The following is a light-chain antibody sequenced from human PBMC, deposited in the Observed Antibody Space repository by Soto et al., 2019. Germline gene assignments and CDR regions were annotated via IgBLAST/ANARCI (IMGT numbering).Light chain of an antibody. CDR3: QQYYSYPRT. Sequence: AIRMTHSPSSLSASTGDRVTITCRASQGISSDLAWYQQKPGKAPKLLIYAASTLQSGVPSRFSGSGSGTDFTLTISCLQSEDFATYYCQQYYSYPRTFGQGTKVDIK. J-gene: IGKJ1*01. CDR2: AAS. V-gene: IGKV1-8*01. CDR1: QGISSD.